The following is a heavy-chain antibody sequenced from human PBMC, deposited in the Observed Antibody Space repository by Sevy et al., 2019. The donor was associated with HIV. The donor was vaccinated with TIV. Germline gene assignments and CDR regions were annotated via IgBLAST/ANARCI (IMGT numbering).Heavy chain of an antibody. Sequence: GGSLRLSCAASRFTFSSYAMSWVRQAPGKGLEWVSAISGSGGSTYYADSVKGRFTISRDNSKNTLYLQMNSLRAEDTAVYYCAKEGERREYSSSWYGEGYYYGMDVWGQGTTVTVSS. J-gene: IGHJ6*02. D-gene: IGHD6-13*01. CDR1: RFTFSSYA. CDR2: ISGSGGST. V-gene: IGHV3-23*01. CDR3: AKEGERREYSSSWYGEGYYYGMDV.